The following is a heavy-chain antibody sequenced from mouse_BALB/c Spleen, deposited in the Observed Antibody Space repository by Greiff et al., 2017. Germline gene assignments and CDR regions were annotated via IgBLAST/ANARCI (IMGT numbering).Heavy chain of an antibody. CDR3: ARSGNSYAMDY. CDR1: GFNIKDTY. V-gene: IGHV14-3*02. Sequence: EVQLQQSGAELVKPWASVKLSCTASGFNIKDTYMHWVKQRPEQGLEWIGRIDPANGNTKYDPKFQGKATITADTSSNTAYLQLSSLTSEDTAVYYCARSGNSYAMDYWGQGTSVTVSS. D-gene: IGHD2-1*01. J-gene: IGHJ4*01. CDR2: IDPANGNT.